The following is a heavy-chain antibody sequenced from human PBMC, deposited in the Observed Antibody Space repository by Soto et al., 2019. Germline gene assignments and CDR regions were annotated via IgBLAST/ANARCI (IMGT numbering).Heavy chain of an antibody. CDR2: ISAYNGNT. CDR1: GYTFTSYG. J-gene: IGHJ5*02. V-gene: IGHV1-18*01. Sequence: AASVKVSCKASGYTFTSYGISWVRQATGQGLEWMGWISAYNGNTNYAQKLQGRVTMTTDTSTSTAYMELRSLRSDDTAVYYCARLVATRGGSWFDPWGQGTLVTVSS. D-gene: IGHD5-12*01. CDR3: ARLVATRGGSWFDP.